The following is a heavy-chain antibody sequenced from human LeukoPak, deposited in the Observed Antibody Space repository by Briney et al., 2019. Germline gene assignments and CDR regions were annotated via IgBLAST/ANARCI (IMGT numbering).Heavy chain of an antibody. CDR3: GTGDAFDI. CDR1: GGSISSSSYY. D-gene: IGHD7-27*01. J-gene: IGHJ3*02. Sequence: SETLSLTCTVSGGSISSSSYYWGWIRQPPGKGLEWIGSIYYSGSTNYNPSLKSRVTISVDTSKNQFSLKLSSVTAADTAVYYCGTGDAFDIWGQGTMVTVSS. V-gene: IGHV4-39*07. CDR2: IYYSGST.